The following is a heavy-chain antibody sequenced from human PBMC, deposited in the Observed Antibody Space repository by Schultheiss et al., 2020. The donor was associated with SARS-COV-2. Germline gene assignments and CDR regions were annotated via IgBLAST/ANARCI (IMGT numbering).Heavy chain of an antibody. D-gene: IGHD2-21*01. Sequence: GGSLRLSCAASGFTFRSYWMDWVRQAPGKGLQWVANIKQDGSVEHYVDSVRGRFTISRDNAKNSLDLQMNSLRVDDTAVYYCAKGPLWNLASNMDVWGKGTTVTVSS. CDR1: GFTFRSYW. J-gene: IGHJ6*03. CDR2: IKQDGSVE. CDR3: AKGPLWNLASNMDV. V-gene: IGHV3-7*03.